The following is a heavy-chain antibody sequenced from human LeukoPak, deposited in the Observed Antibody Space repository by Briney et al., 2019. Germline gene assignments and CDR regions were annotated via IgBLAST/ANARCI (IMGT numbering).Heavy chain of an antibody. V-gene: IGHV3-20*01. CDR3: ARVEATMVRGAHDY. CDR2: INWNGGST. CDR1: GFTFDDYG. D-gene: IGHD3-10*01. J-gene: IGHJ4*02. Sequence: GGSLRLSCAASGFTFDDYGMSWVRQAPGKGLEWVSGINWNGGSTGYADSVKGRFTISRDNAKNSLYLQMNSLSAEDTALYHCARVEATMVRGAHDYWGQGTLVTVSS.